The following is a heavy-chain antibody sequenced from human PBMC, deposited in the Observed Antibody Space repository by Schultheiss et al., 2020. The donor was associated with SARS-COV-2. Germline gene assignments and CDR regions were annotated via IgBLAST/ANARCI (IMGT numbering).Heavy chain of an antibody. V-gene: IGHV1-18*04. CDR2: INPNSGGT. CDR1: GYTFTSYG. J-gene: IGHJ3*02. Sequence: ASVKVSCKASGYTFTSYGISWVRQAPGQGLEWMGWINPNSGGTNYAQKFQGRVTMTTDTSTSTAYMELRSLRSDDTAVYYCARLGDYYYDSSGYPPPQDFDIWGQGTMVTVSS. CDR3: ARLGDYYYDSSGYPPPQDFDI. D-gene: IGHD3-22*01.